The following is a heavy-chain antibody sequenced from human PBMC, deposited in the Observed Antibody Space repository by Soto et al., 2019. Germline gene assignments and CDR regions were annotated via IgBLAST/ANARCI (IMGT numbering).Heavy chain of an antibody. J-gene: IGHJ4*01. D-gene: IGHD6-25*01. Sequence: GGSLRLSCAASGFTFSNAWINWVRQAPGKGLEWVGRIKSKTDGGTTDFAAPVKGRFAISRDDSKDMVYLQMNSLKIENIGIYYCALYYYSSDQVDRFDYWGQGTLVTVSS. CDR2: IKSKTDGGTT. CDR3: ALYYYSSDQVDRFDY. CDR1: GFTFSNAW. V-gene: IGHV3-15*07.